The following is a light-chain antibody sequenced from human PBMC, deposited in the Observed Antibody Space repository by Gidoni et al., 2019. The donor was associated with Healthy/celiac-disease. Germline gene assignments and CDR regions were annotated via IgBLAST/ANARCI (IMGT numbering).Light chain of an antibody. J-gene: IGKJ4*01. V-gene: IGKV1-39*01. CDR3: QQSYSTPLT. CDR2: AAS. Sequence: DIQMTQSPSSLSASVGDRVTIPCRASQSISSYLNWYQQKPGKAPKLLIYAASSLQSGVPSRFSGSGSGTDFTLTISSLQPEDFATYYCQQSYSTPLTFXGGTKVEI. CDR1: QSISSY.